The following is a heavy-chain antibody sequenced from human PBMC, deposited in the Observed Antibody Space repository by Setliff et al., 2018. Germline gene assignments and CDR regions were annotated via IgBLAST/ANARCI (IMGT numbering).Heavy chain of an antibody. J-gene: IGHJ4*02. Sequence: LRLSCAASGFTFSSYRMHWVRQAPGKGLEWVAVIWDDGVKKYHAGSVKGRFTISRDNSKNTLYLQMNSLRPEDTAVYYCARTCSGSGCYAGLESWGQGTPVTVSS. CDR1: GFTFSSYR. CDR2: IWDDGVKK. V-gene: IGHV3-33*08. CDR3: ARTCSGSGCYAGLES. D-gene: IGHD2-15*01.